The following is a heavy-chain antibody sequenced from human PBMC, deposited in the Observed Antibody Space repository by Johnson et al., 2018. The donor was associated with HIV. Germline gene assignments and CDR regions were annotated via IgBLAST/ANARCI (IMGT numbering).Heavy chain of an antibody. CDR2: ISYDGGTT. D-gene: IGHD2-15*01. V-gene: IGHV3-30-3*01. J-gene: IGHJ3*02. Sequence: QVQLVESGGGLVQPGGSLRLSCAASGFTFSNYWMHWVRQAPGKGLECVAAISYDGGTTYYSASVKGRFTISRDNSKNTLYLQMNSLRAEAPAVYYCARDQPPGYCSGGSCYSGAFDIWGRGTMVTVSS. CDR3: ARDQPPGYCSGGSCYSGAFDI. CDR1: GFTFSNYW.